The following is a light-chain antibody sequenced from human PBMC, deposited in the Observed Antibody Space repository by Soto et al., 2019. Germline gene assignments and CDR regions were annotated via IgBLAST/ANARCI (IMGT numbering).Light chain of an antibody. V-gene: IGLV2-14*03. CDR3: SSYRTSNTRV. CDR1: SSDVGGNNY. CDR2: DVS. Sequence: QSALTQPASVSGSPGQSITISCTGTSSDVGGNNYVSWYQQHPGKAPKLIIYDVSNRPSGVSNRFSGSKSGNTASLTISGLQAEDEADYYFSSYRTSNTRVFGGGTQLTVL. J-gene: IGLJ2*01.